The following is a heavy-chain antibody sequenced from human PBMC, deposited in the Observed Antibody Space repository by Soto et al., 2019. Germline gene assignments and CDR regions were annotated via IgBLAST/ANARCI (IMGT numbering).Heavy chain of an antibody. D-gene: IGHD2-15*01. J-gene: IGHJ2*01. CDR3: ARDVSVVVVAATISRYFDL. CDR2: ISYDGSNK. V-gene: IGHV3-30-3*01. Sequence: GGSLRLSCAASGFTFSSYAMHWVRQAPGKGLEWVAVISYDGSNKYYADSVKGRFTISRDNSKNTLYLQMNSLRAEDTAVYYCARDVSVVVVAATISRYFDLWGRGTLVTV. CDR1: GFTFSSYA.